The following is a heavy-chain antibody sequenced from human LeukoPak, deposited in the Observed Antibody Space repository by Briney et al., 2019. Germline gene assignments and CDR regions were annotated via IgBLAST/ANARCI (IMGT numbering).Heavy chain of an antibody. CDR2: INPSGGTT. Sequence: ASVKVSCKASGYTFTNYYLHWVRQAPGQGLAWMGLINPSGGTTRYVEKFQGRVTMTRDTSASTVYMELSSLRSEDTAVYYCARGGYSESFYNPRSYGMDVWGQGTTVIVSS. J-gene: IGHJ6*02. CDR3: ARGGYSESFYNPRSYGMDV. V-gene: IGHV1-46*01. D-gene: IGHD3-10*01. CDR1: GYTFTNYY.